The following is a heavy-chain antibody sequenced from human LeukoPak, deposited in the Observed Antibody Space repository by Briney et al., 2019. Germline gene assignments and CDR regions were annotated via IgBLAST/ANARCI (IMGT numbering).Heavy chain of an antibody. CDR2: IIPISGTT. V-gene: IGHV1-69*13. Sequence: SVKVSCKTSGGTFTSYAITWVRQAPGQGLQWMGKIIPISGTTNYAQKFQGRVTFTADESTSTAYMELSSLRSEDTALYYCARKLRLGGNWFDPWGQGTLVTVSS. CDR1: GGTFTSYA. J-gene: IGHJ5*02. CDR3: ARKLRLGGNWFDP. D-gene: IGHD1-26*01.